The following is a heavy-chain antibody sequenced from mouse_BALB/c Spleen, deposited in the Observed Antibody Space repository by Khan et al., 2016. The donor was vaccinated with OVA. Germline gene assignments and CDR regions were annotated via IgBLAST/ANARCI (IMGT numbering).Heavy chain of an antibody. CDR1: GFTFSSYA. CDR3: ARQGGY. CDR2: ISSGGSYT. J-gene: IGHJ3*02. Sequence: EVELVESGGGLVKPGGSLKLSCAASGFTFSSYAMSWVRQTPEKRLAWVATISSGGSYTYYPDSVKGRFTISRDNAKNTLYLQMSSLRSEDTAMYYCARQGGYWGQGTLVTVSA. V-gene: IGHV5-9-3*01.